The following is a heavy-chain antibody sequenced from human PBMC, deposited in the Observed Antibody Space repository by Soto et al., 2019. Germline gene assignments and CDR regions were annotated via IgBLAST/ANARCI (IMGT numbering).Heavy chain of an antibody. J-gene: IGHJ4*02. V-gene: IGHV4-39*07. CDR2: IYYSGST. CDR3: ARTLQYVVVVAALAGLFDY. D-gene: IGHD2-15*01. Sequence: SETLSLTCTVSGGSISSSSYYWGWIRQPPGKGLEWIGSIYYSGSTYYNPSLKSRVTISVDTSKNQFSLKLSSVTAADTAVYYCARTLQYVVVVAALAGLFDYWGQGTLVTVSS. CDR1: GGSISSSSYY.